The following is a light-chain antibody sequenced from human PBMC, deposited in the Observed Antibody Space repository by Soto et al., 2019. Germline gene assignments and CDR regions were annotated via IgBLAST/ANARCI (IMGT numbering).Light chain of an antibody. CDR3: GAWDTSLSAVS. J-gene: IGLJ2*01. CDR1: SSNIGNNE. Sequence: QSVLTQPPSVSAAPGQTVTISCSGSSSNIGNNEVSWYQQVPGTAPKLLIYASSKRASGISDRISASKSGTSATLVITGLQTGDEADYYCGAWDTSLSAVSFGGGTKVTVL. V-gene: IGLV1-51*01. CDR2: ASS.